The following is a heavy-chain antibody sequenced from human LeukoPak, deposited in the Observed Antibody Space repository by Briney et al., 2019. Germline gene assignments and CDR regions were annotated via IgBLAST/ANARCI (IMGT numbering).Heavy chain of an antibody. V-gene: IGHV3-9*01. CDR2: ISWNSGSI. D-gene: IGHD3-22*01. J-gene: IGHJ4*02. CDR1: GFTFDDYA. Sequence: GGSLRLSCAASGFTFDDYAMHWVRHAPGKGLEWVSGISWNSGSIGYADSVKGRFTISRDNAKNSLYLQMNSLRAEDTALYYCAKGPGVSSGYDYWGQGTLVTVSS. CDR3: AKGPGVSSGYDY.